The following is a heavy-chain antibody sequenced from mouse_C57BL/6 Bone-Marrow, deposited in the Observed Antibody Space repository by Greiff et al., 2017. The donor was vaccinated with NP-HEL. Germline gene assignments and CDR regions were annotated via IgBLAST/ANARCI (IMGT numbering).Heavy chain of an antibody. Sequence: VKLVESDAELVKPGASVKISCKVSGYTFTDHTIHWMKQRPEQGLEWIGYIYPRDGSTKYNEKFKGKATLTADKSSSTAYMQLNSLTSEDSAVYFCAIYDYDGYWYFDVWGTGTTVTVSS. CDR1: GYTFTDHT. CDR3: AIYDYDGYWYFDV. D-gene: IGHD2-4*01. CDR2: IYPRDGST. V-gene: IGHV1-78*01. J-gene: IGHJ1*03.